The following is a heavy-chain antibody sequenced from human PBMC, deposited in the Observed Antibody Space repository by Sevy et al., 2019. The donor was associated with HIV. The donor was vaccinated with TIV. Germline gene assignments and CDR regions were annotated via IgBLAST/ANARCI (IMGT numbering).Heavy chain of an antibody. D-gene: IGHD6-13*01. CDR2: INPNSGGT. Sequence: ASVKVSCKASGYTFTGYYMHWVRQAPGQGLEWMGWINPNSGGTNYAQKFQGRVTMTRDTSISTAYMELSRLRSDDTAVYYCARERIAAAGTYSGWFDPWGQGTLVTVSS. CDR1: GYTFTGYY. J-gene: IGHJ5*02. V-gene: IGHV1-2*02. CDR3: ARERIAAAGTYSGWFDP.